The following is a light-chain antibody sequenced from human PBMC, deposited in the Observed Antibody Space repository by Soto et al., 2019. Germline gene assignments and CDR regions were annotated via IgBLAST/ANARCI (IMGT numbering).Light chain of an antibody. V-gene: IGLV2-14*01. CDR1: SSDLGAYDY. J-gene: IGLJ3*02. Sequence: QSALTQPASVSGSPGQSITISCTGTSSDLGAYDYVSWYQQHPGKAPKLLIYEVSYRPSGVSNRFSGSKSGNTASLTISGLQSEDEADYYCSSYTSSSTWVFGGGTKLTVL. CDR3: SSYTSSSTWV. CDR2: EVS.